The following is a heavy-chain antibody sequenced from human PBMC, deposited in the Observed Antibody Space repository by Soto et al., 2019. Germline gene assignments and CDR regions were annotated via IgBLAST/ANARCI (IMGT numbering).Heavy chain of an antibody. CDR3: AADTVTGDY. D-gene: IGHD4-17*01. CDR1: GFTFSSYA. J-gene: IGHJ4*02. Sequence: EVQLVESGGGLVQPGGSLRLSCAASGFTFSSYAMHWVRQAPGKGLEYVSAISSNGGSTYYANSVKGRFTISRDNSKNKLYLQMGSLRAEDMAVYYCAADTVTGDYWGQGTLVTVSS. CDR2: ISSNGGST. V-gene: IGHV3-64*01.